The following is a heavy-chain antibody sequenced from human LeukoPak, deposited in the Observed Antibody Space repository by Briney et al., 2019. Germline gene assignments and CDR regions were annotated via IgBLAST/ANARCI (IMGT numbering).Heavy chain of an antibody. J-gene: IGHJ4*02. Sequence: GGSLRLSCAASGFTVSSNYMNWVRQAPGKGLEWVSYISSSSGSTIYYADSVKGRFTISRDNAKNSLYLQMNSLRAEDTAVYYCARDSSGWYYFDYWGQGTLVTVSS. CDR3: ARDSSGWYYFDY. V-gene: IGHV3-48*04. CDR2: ISSSSGSTI. CDR1: GFTVSSNY. D-gene: IGHD6-19*01.